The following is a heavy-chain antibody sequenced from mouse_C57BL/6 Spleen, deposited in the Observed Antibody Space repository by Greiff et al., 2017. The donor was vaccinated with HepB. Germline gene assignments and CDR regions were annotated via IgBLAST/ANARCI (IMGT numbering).Heavy chain of an antibody. CDR2: INPNNGGT. D-gene: IGHD1-1*01. J-gene: IGHJ1*03. V-gene: IGHV1-18*01. CDR3: ARKRDYYGSSLSYWYFDV. Sequence: EVQLQQSGPELVKPGASVKIPCKASGYTFTDYNMDWVKQSHGKSLEWIGDINPNNGGTIYNQKFKGKATLTVDKSSSTAYMELRSLTSEDTAVYYCARKRDYYGSSLSYWYFDVWGTGTTVTVSS. CDR1: GYTFTDYN.